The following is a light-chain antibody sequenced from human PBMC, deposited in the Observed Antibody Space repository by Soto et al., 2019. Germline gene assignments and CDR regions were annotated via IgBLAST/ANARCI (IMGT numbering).Light chain of an antibody. CDR3: QQYHTFPWT. CDR2: EAA. Sequence: DIPMTQSPSNLSASVGDSVIITCRASQSISWWRAWFQQKPGKAPKLLITEAANLEGGVPSRFSGSGYGTEFTLSIRGLQPDDYASYSCQQYHTFPWTFGQGTKVEIK. CDR1: QSISWW. V-gene: IGKV1-5*03. J-gene: IGKJ1*01.